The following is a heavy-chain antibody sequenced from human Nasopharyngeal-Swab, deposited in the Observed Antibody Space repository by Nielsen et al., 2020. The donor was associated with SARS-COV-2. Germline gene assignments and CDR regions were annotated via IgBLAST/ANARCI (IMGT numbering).Heavy chain of an antibody. D-gene: IGHD5-12*01. CDR3: ARWLPTPDY. CDR2: IYYSGST. Sequence: SETLSLTCTVSGGSVSSGSYYWSWIRQPPGKGLEWIGYIYYSGSTNYNPSLKSRVTISVDTSKNQFSLKLSSVTAADTAVYYCARWLPTPDYWGQGTLVTVSS. J-gene: IGHJ4*02. V-gene: IGHV4-61*01. CDR1: GGSVSSGSYY.